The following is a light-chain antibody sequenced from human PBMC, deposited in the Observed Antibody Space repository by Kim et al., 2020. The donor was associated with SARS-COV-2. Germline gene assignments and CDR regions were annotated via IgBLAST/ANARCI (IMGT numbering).Light chain of an antibody. CDR3: QSYDS. J-gene: IGLJ2*01. CDR2: DND. Sequence: VSGAPGQRVTISCTGSSSNIGTAYGVHWYQQLPGTAPKLLIYDNDDRPSGVPDRFSGSKSGTSASLAITGLQAEDEADYYCQSYDSFGGGTKVTVL. V-gene: IGLV1-40*01. CDR1: SSNIGTAYG.